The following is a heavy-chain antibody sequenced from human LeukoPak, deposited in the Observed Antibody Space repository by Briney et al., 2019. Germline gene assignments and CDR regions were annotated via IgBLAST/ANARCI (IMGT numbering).Heavy chain of an antibody. CDR2: VYSSGTT. V-gene: IGHV4-38-2*02. Sequence: SETLSLTCNVSGYSIGSGYFGGWIRQPPGKGLEWIGGVYSSGTTYYNPSLESRLTISLKASKNQFSLKLRSVTAADTAVYYCARRPDWGYDYYMDVWGKGTTVTVSS. CDR1: GYSIGSGYF. CDR3: ARRPDWGYDYYMDV. J-gene: IGHJ6*03. D-gene: IGHD3-16*01.